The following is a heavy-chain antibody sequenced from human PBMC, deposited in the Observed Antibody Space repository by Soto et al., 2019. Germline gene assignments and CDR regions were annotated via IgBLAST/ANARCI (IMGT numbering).Heavy chain of an antibody. Sequence: SETLSLTCTVSGGSISSYYWSWIRQPPGKGLEWIGYMYYGGGTNYNPSLKSRVTISVDTSKMQVSLKLSSVTAADTAVYFCARGTPSPLIVRSSRGPWFDPWGQGTLVTVSS. D-gene: IGHD2-15*01. V-gene: IGHV4-59*08. CDR1: GGSISSYY. J-gene: IGHJ5*02. CDR2: MYYGGGT. CDR3: ARGTPSPLIVRSSRGPWFDP.